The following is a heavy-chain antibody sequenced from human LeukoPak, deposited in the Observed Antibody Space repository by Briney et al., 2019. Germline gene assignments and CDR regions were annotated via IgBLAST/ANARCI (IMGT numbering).Heavy chain of an antibody. Sequence: SETLSLTCTVSGGSISSGGYYWSWIRQPPGKGLEWIGYIYHSGSTYYNPSLKSRVTISVDRSKNQFSLKLSSVTAADTAVYYCARVSSGWYGGYYFDYWGQGTLVTVSS. CDR3: ARVSSGWYGGYYFDY. V-gene: IGHV4-30-2*01. CDR2: IYHSGST. CDR1: GGSISSGGYY. J-gene: IGHJ4*02. D-gene: IGHD6-19*01.